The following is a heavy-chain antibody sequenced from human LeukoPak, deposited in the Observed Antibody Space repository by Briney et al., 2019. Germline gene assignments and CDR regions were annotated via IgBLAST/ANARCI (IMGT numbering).Heavy chain of an antibody. J-gene: IGHJ3*02. Sequence: ASVKVSCKASGYTFTGYYMHWVRQAPGQGLEWMGWINPNSGGTNYAQKFQGRVTMTRDTSISTAYMELSRLRSDDTAVYYCARAVNYHDSSGYYNGAFDIWGQGTMVTVSS. CDR1: GYTFTGYY. D-gene: IGHD3-22*01. CDR3: ARAVNYHDSSGYYNGAFDI. V-gene: IGHV1-2*02. CDR2: INPNSGGT.